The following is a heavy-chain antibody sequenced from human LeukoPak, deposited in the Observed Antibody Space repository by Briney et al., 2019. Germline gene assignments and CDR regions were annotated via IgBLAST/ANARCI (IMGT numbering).Heavy chain of an antibody. CDR2: MNPNSGNT. J-gene: IGHJ4*02. CDR3: ARDRSRYGGNPGGY. V-gene: IGHV1-8*02. CDR1: GGTFCSYA. Sequence: GASVKVSCKASGGTFCSYAINWVRQATGQGLEWMGWMNPNSGNTGYAQKFQGRVTMTRNTSISTAYMELSSLRSEDTAVYYCARDRSRYGGNPGGYWGQGTLVTVSS. D-gene: IGHD4-23*01.